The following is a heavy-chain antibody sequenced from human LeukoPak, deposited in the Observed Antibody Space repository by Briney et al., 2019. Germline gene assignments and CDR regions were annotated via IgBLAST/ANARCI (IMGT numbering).Heavy chain of an antibody. CDR2: ISGSGGST. CDR1: GFTFSSYA. J-gene: IGHJ4*02. Sequence: PGGSLRLSCAASGFTFSSYAMSWVRQAPGKGLEWVSAISGSGGSTYYADSVKGRFTISRDNSKNTLYLQMNSLRAEDTAVYYCAKGAIYYDSSGYYSGYYFDYWGQGTLVTVSS. CDR3: AKGAIYYDSSGYYSGYYFDY. D-gene: IGHD3-22*01. V-gene: IGHV3-23*01.